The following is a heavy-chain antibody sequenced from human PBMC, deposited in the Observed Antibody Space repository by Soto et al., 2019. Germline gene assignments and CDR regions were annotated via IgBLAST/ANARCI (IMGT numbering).Heavy chain of an antibody. CDR1: GGSFSGYY. V-gene: IGHV4-34*01. CDR3: WSEDYYGTASYYGIAGV. D-gene: IGHD3-10*01. CDR2: INHSGST. J-gene: IGHJ6*02. Sequence: SETLSLTCAVYGGSFSGYYWSWIRQPPGKGLEWIGEINHSGSTNYNPSLRRRVTVAVDTSKTQFTLKLSSVTAADAAVYLCWSEDYYGTASYYGIAGVWGQGTTVTVSS.